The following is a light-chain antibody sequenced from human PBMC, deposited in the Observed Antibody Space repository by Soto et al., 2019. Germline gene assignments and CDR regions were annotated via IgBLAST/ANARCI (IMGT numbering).Light chain of an antibody. CDR2: DVS. CDR3: SSYTTTSTLV. Sequence: QSALTQPASVSGSPGQSITISCTGTSSDVGGYNYVSWYQQHPGKAPKVMIYDVSNRPSGVSNRFSGSKPGNTASLTISGLQAEDEADYYCSSYTTTSTLVFGGGTKVTVL. V-gene: IGLV2-14*01. J-gene: IGLJ3*02. CDR1: SSDVGGYNY.